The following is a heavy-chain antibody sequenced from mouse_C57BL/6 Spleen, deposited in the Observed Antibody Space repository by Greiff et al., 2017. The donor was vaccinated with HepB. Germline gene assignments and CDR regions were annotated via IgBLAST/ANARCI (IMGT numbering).Heavy chain of an antibody. CDR3: ARRRLLLRDYAMDY. D-gene: IGHD1-1*01. J-gene: IGHJ4*01. Sequence: VQLQQSGPELVKPGASVKIPCKASGYTFTDYNMDWVKQSHGKSLEWIGDINPNNGGTIYNQKFKGKATLTVDKSSSTAYMELRSLTSEDTAVYYCARRRLLLRDYAMDYWGQGTSVTVSS. CDR1: GYTFTDYN. V-gene: IGHV1-18*01. CDR2: INPNNGGT.